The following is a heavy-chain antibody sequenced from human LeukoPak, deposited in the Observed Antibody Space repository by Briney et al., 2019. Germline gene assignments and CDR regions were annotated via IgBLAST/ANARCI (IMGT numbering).Heavy chain of an antibody. J-gene: IGHJ4*02. CDR2: ISYDGSNK. Sequence: GGSLRLSCAASGFTFSSYAMHWVRQAPGMGLEWVAVISYDGSNKYYADSVKGRFTISRDNSKNTLYLQMNSLRAEDTAVYYCARDPKRGPRSLVRGKLDYWGQGTLVTVSS. CDR3: ARDPKRGPRSLVRGKLDY. V-gene: IGHV3-30-3*01. D-gene: IGHD6-13*01. CDR1: GFTFSSYA.